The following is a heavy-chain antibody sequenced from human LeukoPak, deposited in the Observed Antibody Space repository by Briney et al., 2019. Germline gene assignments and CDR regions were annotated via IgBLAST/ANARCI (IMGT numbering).Heavy chain of an antibody. J-gene: IGHJ6*02. Sequence: SETLSLTCTVSGGSISSYYWSWIRQPAGKGLEWIGRIYTSGSTNYNPSLKSRVTISVDTSKNQFSLKLSSVTAADTAVYYCASRILEDYYYGMDVWGQGTTVTVSS. CDR2: IYTSGST. V-gene: IGHV4-4*07. CDR1: GGSISSYY. D-gene: IGHD2-15*01. CDR3: ASRILEDYYYGMDV.